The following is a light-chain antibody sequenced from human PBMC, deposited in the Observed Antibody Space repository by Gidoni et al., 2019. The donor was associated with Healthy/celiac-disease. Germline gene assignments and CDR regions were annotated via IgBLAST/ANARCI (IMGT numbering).Light chain of an antibody. CDR2: AAS. Sequence: DIQMTQSPSSLSASVGERVTITCRANQSISSYLNWYQQKPGKAPKLLIYAASSLQSGVPSRFSGSGSGTDFTLTISSLQPEDFATYYCQQSYSTPLTFGGXTKVEIK. V-gene: IGKV1-39*01. CDR3: QQSYSTPLT. J-gene: IGKJ4*01. CDR1: QSISSY.